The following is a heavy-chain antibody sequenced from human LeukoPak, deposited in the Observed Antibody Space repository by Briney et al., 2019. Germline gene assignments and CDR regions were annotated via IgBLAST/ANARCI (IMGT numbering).Heavy chain of an antibody. CDR1: GFTFSNYA. D-gene: IGHD6-13*01. J-gene: IGHJ4*02. CDR2: ISGSGGST. V-gene: IGHV3-23*01. CDR3: ANPPQGYSSSWFAFDY. Sequence: PGGSLRLSCAASGFTFSNYAMTWVRQAPGKGLEWVSAISGSGGSTYYADSVKGRFTISRDNSKNTLYLQMNSLRAEDTAVYYCANPPQGYSSSWFAFDYWGQGTLVTVSS.